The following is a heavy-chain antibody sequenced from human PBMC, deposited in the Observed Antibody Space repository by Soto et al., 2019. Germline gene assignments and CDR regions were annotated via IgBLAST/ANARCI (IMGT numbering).Heavy chain of an antibody. Sequence: QVQLVESGGGVVRPGRSLTLSCAASGFSFSDYGMHWVRQAPGKGLEWVAVIWYDASNRYFGDSVNGRFTISRDNSKNALDLHMNTLRDEDTAVYYCARDWKVASRQGSKRYYYFYYSMDVWGQGTTVTVSS. V-gene: IGHV3-33*01. D-gene: IGHD6-6*01. CDR3: ARDWKVASRQGSKRYYYFYYSMDV. CDR2: IWYDASNR. J-gene: IGHJ6*02. CDR1: GFSFSDYG.